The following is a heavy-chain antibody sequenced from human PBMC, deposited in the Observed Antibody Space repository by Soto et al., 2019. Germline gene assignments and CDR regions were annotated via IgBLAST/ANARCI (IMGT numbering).Heavy chain of an antibody. Sequence: PSETLSLTCTVSGGSISSYYWSWIRQPAGKGLEWIGRIYTSGSTNYNPSLKSRVTMSVDTSKNQFSLKLGSVTAADTAVYYCARDSSGWYDFYYYYGIDVWGQGTTVTVSS. D-gene: IGHD6-19*01. J-gene: IGHJ6*02. CDR3: ARDSSGWYDFYYYYGIDV. V-gene: IGHV4-4*07. CDR2: IYTSGST. CDR1: GGSISSYY.